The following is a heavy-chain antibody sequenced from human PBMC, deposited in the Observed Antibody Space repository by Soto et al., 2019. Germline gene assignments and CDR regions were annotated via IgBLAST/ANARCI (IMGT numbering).Heavy chain of an antibody. CDR3: ARAGLVGSGSDDSSGYYRCGFEI. D-gene: IGHD3-22*01. Sequence: KPSETLSLTCAASGGSISSGGYSWSWIRQPPGKGLEWIGYIYHSGSTYYNPSLKRRVTISVDTSKNQFSLKLSSVTAADTAVYYCARAGLVGSGSDDSSGYYRCGFEIWGQGTMVTVSS. J-gene: IGHJ3*02. CDR1: GGSISSGGYS. CDR2: IYHSGST. V-gene: IGHV4-30-2*01.